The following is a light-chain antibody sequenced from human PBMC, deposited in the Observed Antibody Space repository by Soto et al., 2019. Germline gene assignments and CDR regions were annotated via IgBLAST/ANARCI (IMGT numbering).Light chain of an antibody. J-gene: IGKJ1*01. CDR1: QSVSSW. CDR3: QHYNSYSEA. Sequence: DIQMTQSPSTLSGSVGDRVTLSCRASQSVSSWLAWYQQKPGQAPKLLIYRASTRESGIPSRFSGSGSGTEFTLTISSLQPDDFATYYCQHYNSYSEAFGQGTKVDIK. CDR2: RAS. V-gene: IGKV1-5*03.